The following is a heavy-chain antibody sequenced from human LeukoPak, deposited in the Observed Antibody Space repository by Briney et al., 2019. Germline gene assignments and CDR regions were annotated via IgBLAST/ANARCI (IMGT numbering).Heavy chain of an antibody. D-gene: IGHD3-3*01. CDR1: GGSISSGSYD. CDR3: ARVCDFWSGQTRVAYYMDV. J-gene: IGHJ6*03. V-gene: IGHV4-61*02. Sequence: PSETLSLTCTVSGGSISSGSYDWRWIRQPAGKGLEWIGRIYTSGSTNYNPSLKSRVTISVDTSKNQFSLKLSSVTAADTAVYYCARVCDFWSGQTRVAYYMDVWGKGTTVTVSS. CDR2: IYTSGST.